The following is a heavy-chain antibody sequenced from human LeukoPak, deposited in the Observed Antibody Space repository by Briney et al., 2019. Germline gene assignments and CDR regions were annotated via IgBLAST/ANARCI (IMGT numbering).Heavy chain of an antibody. Sequence: GSLRLSCAASGFTFSSYEMNWVRHAPGKALEWVALLAYDGTNQYYADSVKGRFTISRDNSKNTVYLQMNSLRHEDTAVYYCARGGPPGDTNRFDHWGQGTLVSVSS. D-gene: IGHD2-8*01. CDR3: ARGGPPGDTNRFDH. V-gene: IGHV3-30*04. CDR1: GFTFSSYE. CDR2: LAYDGTNQ. J-gene: IGHJ4*02.